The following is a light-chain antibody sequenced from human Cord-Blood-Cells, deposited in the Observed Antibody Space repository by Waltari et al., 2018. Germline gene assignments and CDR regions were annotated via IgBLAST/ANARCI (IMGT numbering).Light chain of an antibody. CDR1: QSISSY. J-gene: IGKJ4*01. V-gene: IGKV1-39*01. CDR3: QQSYSTPLT. Sequence: DIQMTQSPSSLSASVGDRVTITCRASQSISSYLNWYRQKPGKAPKLLIYAASSLQSGVPSRFSGSGSGTDCTLTISSLQPEDCATYYCQQSYSTPLTFGGGTKVEIK. CDR2: AAS.